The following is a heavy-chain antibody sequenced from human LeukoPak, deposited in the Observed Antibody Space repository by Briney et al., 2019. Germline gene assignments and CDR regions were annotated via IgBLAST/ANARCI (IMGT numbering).Heavy chain of an antibody. CDR1: GFTVSSNC. D-gene: IGHD4/OR15-4a*01. V-gene: IGHV3-53*01. Sequence: GGSLRLSCAASGFTVSSNCMSWVRQAPGKGLEWVSVIYSGGSTYYADSVKGRFTISRDNSKNTLYLQMNSLRAEDTAVYYCARGADEGAFDIWGQGTMVTVSS. CDR2: IYSGGST. J-gene: IGHJ3*02. CDR3: ARGADEGAFDI.